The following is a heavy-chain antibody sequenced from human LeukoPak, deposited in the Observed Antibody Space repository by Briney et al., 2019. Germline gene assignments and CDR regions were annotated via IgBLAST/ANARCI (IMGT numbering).Heavy chain of an antibody. CDR2: ISGSGGST. V-gene: IGHV3-23*01. CDR3: AKDGARVVVAATRVDY. Sequence: QSGGSLRLSCAASGFTFSSYAMSWVRQAPGKGLEWVSAISGSGGSTYYADSVKGRFTISRDNSKNTLYLQMNSLRAEDTAVYYCAKDGARVVVAATRVDYWGQGTLVTVSS. D-gene: IGHD2-15*01. J-gene: IGHJ4*02. CDR1: GFTFSSYA.